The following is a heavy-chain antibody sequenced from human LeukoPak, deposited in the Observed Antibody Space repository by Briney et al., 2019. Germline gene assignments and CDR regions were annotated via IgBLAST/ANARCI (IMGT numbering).Heavy chain of an antibody. V-gene: IGHV4-59*01. CDR1: GGSISRYY. J-gene: IGHJ4*02. CDR2: ISNSGST. CDR3: CGLWGTSPSD. D-gene: IGHD3-16*01. Sequence: SETLTLTCSVSGGSISRYYWSWIRQPPGKGLEWIGYISNSGSTSYYASLKHRVIILVDATKNHFSLKLTSVMAADTAAYYCCGLWGTSPSDCGQGTLVTVS.